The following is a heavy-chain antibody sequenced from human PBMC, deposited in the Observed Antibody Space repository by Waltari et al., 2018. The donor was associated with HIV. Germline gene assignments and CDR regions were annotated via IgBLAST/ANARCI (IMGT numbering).Heavy chain of an antibody. V-gene: IGHV4-61*02. CDR3: ARAHYDILTGYTPYYFDY. CDR1: GGSISSGSYY. D-gene: IGHD3-9*01. J-gene: IGHJ4*02. Sequence: QVQLQESGPGLVKPSQTLSLTCTVSGGSISSGSYYWSWIRQPAGKGLEWIGRIYTSGSTNDNPSRKSRVTISVDTSKNQCSLKLSSVTAADTAVYYCARAHYDILTGYTPYYFDYWGQGTLVTVSS. CDR2: IYTSGST.